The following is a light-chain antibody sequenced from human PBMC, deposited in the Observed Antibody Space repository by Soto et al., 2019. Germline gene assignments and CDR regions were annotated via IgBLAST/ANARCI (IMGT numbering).Light chain of an antibody. V-gene: IGLV1-44*01. CDR2: SNY. J-gene: IGLJ7*01. CDR3: AAWDDILNGYV. CDR1: SSNIESNT. Sequence: QSVLTQPPSASGTPGQRGTISCSGSSSNIESNTVTWYQQLPGTAPKLVIYSNYDRPSGVPDRCSGSTSGTSASLVIRGLQSEDEADYYCAAWDDILNGYVFGGGTQLTVL.